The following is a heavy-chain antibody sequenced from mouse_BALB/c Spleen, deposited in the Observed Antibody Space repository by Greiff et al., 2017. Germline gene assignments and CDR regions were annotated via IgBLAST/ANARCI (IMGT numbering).Heavy chain of an antibody. Sequence: EVMLVESGGDLVKPGGSLKLSCAASGFTFSSYGMSWVRQTPDKRLEWVATISSGGSYTYYPDSVKGRFTISRDNAKNTLYLQMSSRKSEDTAMYYCARQVYYDYGGGGGAMDYWGQGTSVTVSS. V-gene: IGHV5-6*02. D-gene: IGHD2-4*01. CDR2: ISSGGSYT. CDR1: GFTFSSYG. CDR3: ARQVYYDYGGGGGAMDY. J-gene: IGHJ4*01.